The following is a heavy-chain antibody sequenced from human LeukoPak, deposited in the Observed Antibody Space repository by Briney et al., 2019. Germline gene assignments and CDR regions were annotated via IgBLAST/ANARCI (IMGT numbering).Heavy chain of an antibody. CDR1: GGSFSGDY. V-gene: IGHV4-34*01. CDR3: ARLLGSSGYAGDWYFDL. Sequence: SETLTLTCAVYGGSFSGDYWSWIRQPPGKGLEWIGDINRSGRAVYNTSLKSRVIISVDTSKNQFSLKVNSVTAADTAVYYCARLLGSSGYAGDWYFDLWGRGILVTVSS. J-gene: IGHJ2*01. CDR2: INRSGRA. D-gene: IGHD3-22*01.